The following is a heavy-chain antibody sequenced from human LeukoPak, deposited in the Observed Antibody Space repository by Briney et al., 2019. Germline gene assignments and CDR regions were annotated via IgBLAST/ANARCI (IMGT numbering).Heavy chain of an antibody. Sequence: GGSLRLSCAASGFTVSSNYMSWVRQAPGKGLEWVSVIYSGGSTYYADSVKGRFTISRDNSKNTLYLQMNSLRAEDTAVYYCARSYYDTLTGYPPTPTFDPWGQGTLVTVSS. CDR3: ARSYYDTLTGYPPTPTFDP. J-gene: IGHJ5*02. V-gene: IGHV3-66*01. CDR2: IYSGGST. CDR1: GFTVSSNY. D-gene: IGHD3-9*01.